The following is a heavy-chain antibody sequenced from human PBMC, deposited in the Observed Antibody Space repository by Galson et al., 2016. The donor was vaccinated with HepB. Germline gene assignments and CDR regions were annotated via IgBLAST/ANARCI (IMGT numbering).Heavy chain of an antibody. D-gene: IGHD1-1*01. CDR2: IPYPGRNQ. J-gene: IGHJ4*02. CDR3: GKWDWNDPAD. CDR1: GFTFRSYG. Sequence: SLRLSCAASGFTFRSYGLQWVRQAPGKGPEWLAIIPYPGRNQFYADSVKGRFTISRDDSRNSVYLQMDSLREEDTAVYYCGKWDWNDPADWGQGTLVSVSS. V-gene: IGHV3-30*03.